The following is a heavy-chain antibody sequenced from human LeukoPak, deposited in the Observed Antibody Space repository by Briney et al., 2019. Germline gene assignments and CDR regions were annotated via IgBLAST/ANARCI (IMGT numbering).Heavy chain of an antibody. Sequence: GGSLRLSCAASGFTFSSYAMSWVRQAPGKGLEWVSAISGSGGSTYYADSVKGRFTISRDNSKNTLYLQMNSLRAEDTAVYYCAKSSDDSGSYYVSLEYFQHWGQGTLVTVSS. CDR1: GFTFSSYA. V-gene: IGHV3-23*01. CDR3: AKSSDDSGSYYVSLEYFQH. J-gene: IGHJ1*01. CDR2: ISGSGGST. D-gene: IGHD1-26*01.